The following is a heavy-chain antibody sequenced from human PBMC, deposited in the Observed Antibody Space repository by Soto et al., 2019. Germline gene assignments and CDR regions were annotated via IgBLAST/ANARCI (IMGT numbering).Heavy chain of an antibody. CDR1: GYTFSRIG. CDR3: ARDWDASGSYYTDY. D-gene: IGHD3-10*01. Sequence: ASVKVSCKASGYTFSRIGISWVRQAPGQGLEWMGWISPYKGNTHYAQGLQGRVTMTTDTSTSTAYMELRSLRSDDTAVYYCARDWDASGSYYTDYWGQGTLVTVSS. V-gene: IGHV1-18*01. J-gene: IGHJ4*02. CDR2: ISPYKGNT.